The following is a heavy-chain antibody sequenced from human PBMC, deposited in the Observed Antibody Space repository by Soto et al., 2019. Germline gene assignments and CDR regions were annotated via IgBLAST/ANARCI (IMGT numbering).Heavy chain of an antibody. CDR2: IYYSAST. CDR3: ARAPYCGSTHCGNYYYYGMAV. V-gene: IGHV4-30-4*01. Sequence: PTEALCLTCTISGGSISIGDYCWSGIRQPPGKGLEWIGYIYYSASTYCNPSLKSRVTISVDTSKNQFSLKLSSVTAADTAVYYCARAPYCGSTHCGNYYYYGMAVWGQGTTVTV. D-gene: IGHD2-2*01. J-gene: IGHJ6*02. CDR1: GGSISIGDYC.